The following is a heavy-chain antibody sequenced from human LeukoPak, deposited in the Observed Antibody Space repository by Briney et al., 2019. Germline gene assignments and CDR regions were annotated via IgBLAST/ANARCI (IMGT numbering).Heavy chain of an antibody. J-gene: IGHJ6*03. D-gene: IGHD5-12*01. CDR2: IYYSGST. V-gene: IGHV4-39*01. CDR1: GVSISSSSYY. Sequence: SETLSLTCTVSGVSISSSSYYWGWIRQPPGKGLEWLGSIYYSGSTYSNPSHKSRVTICVDTSKNQFSLKLSSVTAADTAVYYCARHVENSGYDYGLYYYYNYYMDVWGKGTTVTVSS. CDR3: ARHVENSGYDYGLYYYYNYYMDV.